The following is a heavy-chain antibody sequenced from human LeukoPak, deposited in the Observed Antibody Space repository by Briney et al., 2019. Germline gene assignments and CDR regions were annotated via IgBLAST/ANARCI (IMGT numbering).Heavy chain of an antibody. Sequence: SETLSLTCAVSGGSILTTNWWSWVHQPPGKGLEWIGEVHLSGASNYNPSLNSRVSMSIDKSQNQLSLHLTSVTAADTAMYYCTRESGAFSPFGFWGQGTLVTVSS. V-gene: IGHV4-4*02. J-gene: IGHJ4*02. D-gene: IGHD1-26*01. CDR1: GGSILTTNW. CDR2: VHLSGAS. CDR3: TRESGAFSPFGF.